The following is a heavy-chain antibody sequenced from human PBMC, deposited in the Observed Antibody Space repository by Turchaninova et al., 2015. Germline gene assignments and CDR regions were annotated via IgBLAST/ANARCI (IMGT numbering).Heavy chain of an antibody. CDR1: GFALSTYW. CDR3: AALLSADY. V-gene: IGHV3-74*01. CDR2: ISPDGSKT. J-gene: IGHJ4*02. Sequence: VQLVESGGGLVQPGGSLRLSCEASGFALSTYWMHWVRQAPGKGLVWVSRISPDGSKTDYADSVKDRFIISRDNAKNTLYLEMNRLRAEDTAVYYCAALLSADYWGQGILVTVSS. D-gene: IGHD2/OR15-2a*01.